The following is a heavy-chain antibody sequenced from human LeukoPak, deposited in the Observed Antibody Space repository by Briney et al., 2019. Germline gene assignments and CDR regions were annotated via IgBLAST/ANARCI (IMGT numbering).Heavy chain of an antibody. CDR1: GYTLTELS. Sequence: ASVKVSCKVSGYTLTELSMHWVRQAPGKGLEWMGGFDPEDGETIYAQKFQGRVTMTEDTSTDTAYMELSSLRSEDTAVYYCARSDSINYSLRYWGQGTLVTVSP. CDR3: ARSDSINYSLRY. J-gene: IGHJ4*02. D-gene: IGHD2-21*01. V-gene: IGHV1-24*01. CDR2: FDPEDGET.